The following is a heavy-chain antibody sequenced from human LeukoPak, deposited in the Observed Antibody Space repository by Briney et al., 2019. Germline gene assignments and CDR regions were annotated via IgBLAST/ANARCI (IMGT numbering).Heavy chain of an antibody. J-gene: IGHJ4*02. CDR1: GYTFTGYY. V-gene: IGHV1-2*06. CDR2: INPNSGGT. Sequence: ASVKVSCKASGYTFTGYYMHWVRQAPGQGLEWMGRINPNSGGTNYAQKFQGRVTMTRDTSISTGYMELSRLRSDDTAVYYCAREERRGYSSSWDLDYWGQGTLVTVSS. CDR3: AREERRGYSSSWDLDY. D-gene: IGHD6-13*01.